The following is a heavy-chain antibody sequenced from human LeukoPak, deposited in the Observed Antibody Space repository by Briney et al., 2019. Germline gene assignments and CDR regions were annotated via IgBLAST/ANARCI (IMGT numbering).Heavy chain of an antibody. CDR1: GFTFSSYW. CDR2: INTDGRTT. CDR3: ARLYYDFWSGYLKGGAFDI. V-gene: IGHV3-74*01. D-gene: IGHD3-3*01. J-gene: IGHJ3*02. Sequence: GGSLRLSCAASGFTFSSYWMNWVRQAPGKGLVWVAHINTDGRTTTYADSVKGRFTVSRDNAKNTLYLEMNRLRAEDTAVYYCARLYYDFWSGYLKGGAFDIWGQGTMVTVSS.